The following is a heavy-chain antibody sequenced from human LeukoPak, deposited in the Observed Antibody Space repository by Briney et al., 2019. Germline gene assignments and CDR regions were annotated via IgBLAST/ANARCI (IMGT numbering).Heavy chain of an antibody. Sequence: ASVKVSCKASGYTFTGYYMHWVRQAPGQGLEWMGWINPNSGGTNYAQKFQGRVTMTRDTSISTVYMELSRLRSDDTAVYYCARDQSYDILTGYYYFDYWGQGTLVTVSS. CDR3: ARDQSYDILTGYYYFDY. CDR2: INPNSGGT. CDR1: GYTFTGYY. D-gene: IGHD3-9*01. J-gene: IGHJ4*02. V-gene: IGHV1-2*02.